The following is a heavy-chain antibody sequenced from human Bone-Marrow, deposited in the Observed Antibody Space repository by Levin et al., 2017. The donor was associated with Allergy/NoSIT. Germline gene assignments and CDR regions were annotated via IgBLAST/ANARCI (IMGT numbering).Heavy chain of an antibody. Sequence: GESLKISCTGSGFTFDDFGMSWVRQVPGKGLEWVAGITWDGGSTGYSDSVKGRFTISRDNAKNSLFLQMHSLRADDTAFYYCARDRGDSSSWLQFEYWGQGPQVTVSS. V-gene: IGHV3-20*04. CDR3: ARDRGDSSSWLQFEY. CDR1: GFTFDDFG. J-gene: IGHJ4*02. CDR2: ITWDGGST. D-gene: IGHD6-13*01.